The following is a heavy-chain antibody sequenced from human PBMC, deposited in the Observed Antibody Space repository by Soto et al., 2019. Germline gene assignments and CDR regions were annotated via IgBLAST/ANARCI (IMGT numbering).Heavy chain of an antibody. Sequence: EVQLVESGGGLVQPGGSLRLSCAASGFTFSSYEMNWVRQAPGKGLEWVSYISSSGSTIYYADSVKGRFTISRDNAKNSLYLQMNSLRAEDTAVYYCARGGGSSWLELDYWGQGTLVTVSS. D-gene: IGHD6-13*01. CDR2: ISSSGSTI. CDR3: ARGGGSSWLELDY. J-gene: IGHJ4*02. CDR1: GFTFSSYE. V-gene: IGHV3-48*03.